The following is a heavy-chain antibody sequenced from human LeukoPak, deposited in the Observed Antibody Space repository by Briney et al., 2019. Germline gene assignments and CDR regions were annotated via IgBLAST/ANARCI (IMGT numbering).Heavy chain of an antibody. Sequence: SGTLSLTCTVSGGSISSGDYYWSWIRQPPGKGREWIGYIYYSGSTYYNPSLKSRVTISVDTSKNQFSLKLSSATAADTAAYYCARARIAVAGHDYWGQGTLVTVSS. D-gene: IGHD6-19*01. V-gene: IGHV4-30-4*08. CDR2: IYYSGST. J-gene: IGHJ4*02. CDR1: GGSISSGDYY. CDR3: ARARIAVAGHDY.